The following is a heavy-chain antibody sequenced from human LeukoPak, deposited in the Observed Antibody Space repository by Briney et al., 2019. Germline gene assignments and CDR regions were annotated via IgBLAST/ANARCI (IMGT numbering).Heavy chain of an antibody. V-gene: IGHV1-24*01. D-gene: IGHD2-21*02. J-gene: IGHJ4*02. CDR1: GYTLTELS. CDR2: FGPEDGET. CDR3: ATNRDYCGGDCYYDY. Sequence: GASVKVSCKVSGYTLTELSMHWVRQAPGKGLEWMGGFGPEDGETIYAQKFQGRVTMTEDTSTDTAYMELSSLRSEDTAVYYCATNRDYCGGDCYYDYWGQGTLVTVSS.